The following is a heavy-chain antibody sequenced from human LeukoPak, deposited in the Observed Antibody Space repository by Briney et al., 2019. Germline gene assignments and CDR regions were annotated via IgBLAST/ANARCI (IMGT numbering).Heavy chain of an antibody. J-gene: IGHJ4*02. D-gene: IGHD3-22*01. Sequence: PGGSLRLSCAASGFSFSNAWMNWVRQAPGKVLEWVGRIRGKTDGGTTDYAAPVKGRFTISRDDSKNTLYLQTNSLKTEDTAVYFCTTEDYYYDSSGYYNFDYWGQGTLVTVSS. CDR1: GFSFSNAW. CDR2: IRGKTDGGTT. CDR3: TTEDYYYDSSGYYNFDY. V-gene: IGHV3-15*01.